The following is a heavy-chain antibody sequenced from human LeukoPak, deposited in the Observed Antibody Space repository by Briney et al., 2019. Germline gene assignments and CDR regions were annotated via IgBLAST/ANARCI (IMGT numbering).Heavy chain of an antibody. J-gene: IGHJ3*02. Sequence: GGSLRLPCAASGFIFSNYGMHCVRQAPGKGLEWVAVIWYDGSNKYYADSVKGRFTISRDNSKNTVYLQMNSLRAEDTAVYYCARGLRNTDTFDIWGQGTMVTVSS. CDR3: ARGLRNTDTFDI. CDR1: GFIFSNYG. V-gene: IGHV3-33*01. CDR2: IWYDGSNK.